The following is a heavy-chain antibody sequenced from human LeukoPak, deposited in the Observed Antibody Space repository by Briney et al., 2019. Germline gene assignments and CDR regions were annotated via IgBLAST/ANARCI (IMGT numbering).Heavy chain of an antibody. J-gene: IGHJ4*02. CDR3: AQGGHDFNPFYY. D-gene: IGHD2-21*02. V-gene: IGHV3-23*01. CDR2: IKGGGGDP. Sequence: PGGSLRFSCAASGFTFSTYAMGRVRQAPGEGLEWVSSIKGGGGDPFYADSVRGRFTISRDKSKNTLYLQLNSLRPEDTAVYFCAQGGHDFNPFYYWGQGTLVTVSS. CDR1: GFTFSTYA.